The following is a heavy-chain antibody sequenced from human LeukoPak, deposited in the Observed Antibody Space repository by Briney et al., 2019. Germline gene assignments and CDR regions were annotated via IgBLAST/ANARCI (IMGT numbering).Heavy chain of an antibody. J-gene: IGHJ4*02. CDR3: ASGYSYGRFEY. CDR2: IYYSGST. Sequence: PSETLSLTCTVSGGSIRSYYWSWIRQPPGKGLERIGYIYYSGSTNYNPSLKSRVTISVDTSKNQFSLKLSSVTAADTAVYYCASGYSYGRFEYWGQGTLVTVSS. D-gene: IGHD5-18*01. CDR1: GGSIRSYY. V-gene: IGHV4-59*01.